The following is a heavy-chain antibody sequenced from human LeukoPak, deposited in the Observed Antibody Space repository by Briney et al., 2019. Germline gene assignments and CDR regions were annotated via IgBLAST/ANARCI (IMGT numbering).Heavy chain of an antibody. D-gene: IGHD2-2*01. CDR3: ARGLKGYCSSTSCYPYWKRAFDI. J-gene: IGHJ3*02. CDR1: GGSFSGYY. V-gene: IGHV4-34*01. Sequence: PSETLSLTCAVYGGSFSGYYWSWIRQPPGKGLEWIGEINHSGSTNYNPSLKSRVTISVDTSKNQFSLKLSSVTAADTAVYYCARGLKGYCSSTSCYPYWKRAFDIWGQGTMVTVSS. CDR2: INHSGST.